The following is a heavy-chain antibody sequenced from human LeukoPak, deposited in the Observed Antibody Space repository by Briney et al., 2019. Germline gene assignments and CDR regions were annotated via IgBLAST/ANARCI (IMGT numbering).Heavy chain of an antibody. Sequence: SETLSLTCTVSGGSIGSHYWTWIRQTPGKGLEWIGYIYYTGTSYNPSLKSRVIISADTSKNQFSLKLISVTAADTAVYYCASRKLGNDYWGQGTLVTVSS. CDR3: ASRKLGNDY. J-gene: IGHJ4*02. CDR1: GGSIGSHY. D-gene: IGHD7-27*01. V-gene: IGHV4-59*11. CDR2: IYYTGT.